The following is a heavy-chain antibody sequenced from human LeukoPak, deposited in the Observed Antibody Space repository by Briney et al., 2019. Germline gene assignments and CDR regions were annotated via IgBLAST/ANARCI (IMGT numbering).Heavy chain of an antibody. CDR3: VKDLSGWYSFDY. Sequence: GGSLRLSCSASGFTFSSCAMHWVRQAPGMGLEYVSGINDYGTTIHYGDSVRGRVTISRDDSKNTVHLQMSSLRAEDTAVYYCVKDLSGWYSFDYWGQGTLVTVSS. D-gene: IGHD6-19*01. CDR1: GFTFSSCA. V-gene: IGHV3-64D*09. J-gene: IGHJ4*02. CDR2: INDYGTTI.